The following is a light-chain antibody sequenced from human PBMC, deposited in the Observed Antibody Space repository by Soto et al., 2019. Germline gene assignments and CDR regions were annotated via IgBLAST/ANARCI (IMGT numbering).Light chain of an antibody. CDR2: GIS. CDR3: QQYTQWPIT. J-gene: IGKJ5*01. V-gene: IGKV3D-15*01. CDR1: QSVNSN. Sequence: EVVMTQPPATLSVSPGEGATLSCRASQSVNSNYLAWYQQKPGQAPRLLIYGISTRATGIPDRFSASGSGTEFTLTISSLQPEDFAVYYCQQYTQWPITFGQGTRLEIK.